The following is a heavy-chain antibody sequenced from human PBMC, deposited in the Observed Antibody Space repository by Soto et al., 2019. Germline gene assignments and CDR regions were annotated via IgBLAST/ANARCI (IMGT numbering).Heavy chain of an antibody. CDR3: AREDTAVALDY. Sequence: QVQLVQSGAEVKEPGASVRVSCKASGYTFINYDISWVRQATGQGLEWMGWMNPGSGKTGYANKFQGRVTMTTDTFTSTAYMELRSLRSDDTAVYFCAREDTAVALDYWGQGTLVSVSS. CDR2: MNPGSGKT. V-gene: IGHV1-8*02. CDR1: GYTFINYD. D-gene: IGHD5-18*01. J-gene: IGHJ4*02.